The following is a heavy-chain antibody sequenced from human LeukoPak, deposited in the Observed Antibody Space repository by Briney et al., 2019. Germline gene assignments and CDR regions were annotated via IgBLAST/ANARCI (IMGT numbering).Heavy chain of an antibody. D-gene: IGHD3-10*01. CDR1: GYTFTGYS. V-gene: IGHV1-2*02. Sequence: ASVKVSCKASGYTFTGYSMHWVRQAPGQGLEWMGWINPNSGGTNYAQKFQGRVTMTTDTSISTDYMELSRLRSDDTAVYYCARDLITMVRGFDYWGQGTLVTVSS. CDR3: ARDLITMVRGFDY. CDR2: INPNSGGT. J-gene: IGHJ4*02.